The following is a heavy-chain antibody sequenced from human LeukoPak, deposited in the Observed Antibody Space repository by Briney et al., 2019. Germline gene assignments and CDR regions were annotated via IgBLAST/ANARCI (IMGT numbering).Heavy chain of an antibody. CDR1: GYTFTSYA. J-gene: IGHJ4*02. D-gene: IGHD3-16*02. CDR3: ARGLSAPPLYDYVWGSYRPYGIDY. CDR2: INAGNGNT. Sequence: ASEKVSCKASGYTFTSYAMHWVRQAPGQRLEWMGWINAGNGNTKYSQKFQGRVTITRDTSASTAYMELSSLRSEDTAVYYCARGLSAPPLYDYVWGSYRPYGIDYWGQGTLVTVSS. V-gene: IGHV1-3*01.